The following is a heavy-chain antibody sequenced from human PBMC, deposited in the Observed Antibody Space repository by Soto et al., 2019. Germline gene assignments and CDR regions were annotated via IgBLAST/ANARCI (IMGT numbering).Heavy chain of an antibody. CDR3: ARVGHGDYILMY. V-gene: IGHV4-34*01. CDR1: GGSFSGYY. Sequence: SETLSLTCAVYGGSFSGYYWSWIRQPPGKGLEWIGEINHSGSTNYNPSLKSRVTISVDTSKNQFSLKLSSVTAADTAVYYCARVGHGDYILMYWGQGTLVTVSS. D-gene: IGHD4-17*01. CDR2: INHSGST. J-gene: IGHJ4*02.